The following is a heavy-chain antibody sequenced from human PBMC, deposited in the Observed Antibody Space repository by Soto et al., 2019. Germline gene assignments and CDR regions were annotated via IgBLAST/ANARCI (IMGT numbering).Heavy chain of an antibody. V-gene: IGHV4-59*01. D-gene: IGHD4-4*01. CDR2: IRYTVYT. J-gene: IGHJ6*02. CDR1: SASISSSY. CDR3: ARGPATVTTNPNNYYYHMDV. Sequence: ETLSLTCTVSSASISSSYWSWIRQPPGGGLEWIGYIRYTVYTDYTRSLKSRVTISVDTSKNQFSLSLTSVTAADTAVYYCARGPATVTTNPNNYYYHMDVWGPGATVTVSS.